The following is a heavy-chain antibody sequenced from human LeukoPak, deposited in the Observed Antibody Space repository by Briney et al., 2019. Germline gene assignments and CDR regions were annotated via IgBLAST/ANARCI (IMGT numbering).Heavy chain of an antibody. CDR1: GFTFSSYG. CDR3: AKDKRYPRTYIVAAIPAFDI. J-gene: IGHJ3*02. CDR2: ISYDGSNK. V-gene: IGHV3-30*18. D-gene: IGHD2-15*01. Sequence: QTGGSLRLSCAASGFTFSSYGMHWVRQAPGKGLEWVAVISYDGSNKYYADSVKGRFTISRDNSKNTLYLQMNSLRAEDTAVYYCAKDKRYPRTYIVAAIPAFDIWGQGTMVTVSS.